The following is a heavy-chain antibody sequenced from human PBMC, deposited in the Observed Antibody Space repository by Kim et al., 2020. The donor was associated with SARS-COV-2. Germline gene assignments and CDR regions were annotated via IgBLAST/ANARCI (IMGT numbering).Heavy chain of an antibody. D-gene: IGHD3-22*01. CDR3: ARGGYYDSSGYQDAFDI. CDR2: IYYSGST. CDR1: GGSISSYY. J-gene: IGHJ3*02. V-gene: IGHV4-59*08. Sequence: SETLSLTCTVSGGSISSYYWSWIRQPPGKGLEWIGYIYYSGSTNYNPSLKSRVTISVDTSKNQFSLKLSSVTAADTAVYYCARGGYYDSSGYQDAFDIWGQGTMVTVSS.